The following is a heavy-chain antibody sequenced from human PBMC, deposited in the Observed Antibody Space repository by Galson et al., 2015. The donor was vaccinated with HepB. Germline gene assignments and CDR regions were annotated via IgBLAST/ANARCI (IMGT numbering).Heavy chain of an antibody. CDR2: IYSGGST. V-gene: IGHV3-53*01. J-gene: IGHJ4*02. D-gene: IGHD3-22*01. Sequence: SLRLSCAASGFTVSSNYMSWVRQAPGKGLEWVSVIYSGGSTYYADSVKGRFTISRDNSKNTLYLQMNSLRAEDAAVYYCARVLSGSYDYWGQGTLVTVSS. CDR1: GFTVSSNY. CDR3: ARVLSGSYDY.